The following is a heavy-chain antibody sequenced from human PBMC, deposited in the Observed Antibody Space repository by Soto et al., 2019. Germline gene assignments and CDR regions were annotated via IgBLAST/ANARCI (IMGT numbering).Heavy chain of an antibody. CDR2: IYQTGST. D-gene: IGHD4-17*01. J-gene: IGHJ2*01. V-gene: IGHV4-30-2*01. CDR3: ARVDYDAGWYFDL. CDR1: GDSISSGVYS. Sequence: QLQLQESGSGLVKPSQTLSLTCAVSGDSISSGVYSWSWIRQPPGKGLEWIGYIYQTGSTYYNPSPKSRVTIAVDRSKNPFSLKLSSVTAADTAVYYCARVDYDAGWYFDLWGRGTLVTVSS.